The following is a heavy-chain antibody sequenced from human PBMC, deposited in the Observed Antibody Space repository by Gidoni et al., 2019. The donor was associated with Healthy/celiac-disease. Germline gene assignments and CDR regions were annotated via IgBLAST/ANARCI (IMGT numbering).Heavy chain of an antibody. V-gene: IGHV1-46*03. Sequence: QVQLVQSGAEVKKPGASVKVSCKASGYTFTSYYMHWVRQAPGQGLEWMGIINPSGGSTSYAQKFQGRVTMTRDTSTSTVYMELSSLRSEDTAVYYCARDGGYCSSTSCYGGIYYYYYGMDVWGQGTTVTVSS. CDR2: INPSGGST. J-gene: IGHJ6*02. CDR1: GYTFTSYY. CDR3: ARDGGYCSSTSCYGGIYYYYYGMDV. D-gene: IGHD2-2*01.